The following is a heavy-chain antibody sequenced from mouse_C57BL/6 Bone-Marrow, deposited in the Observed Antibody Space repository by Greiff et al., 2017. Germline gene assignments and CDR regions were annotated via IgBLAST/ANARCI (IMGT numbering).Heavy chain of an antibody. CDR3: ANYYGSSSWFAY. D-gene: IGHD1-1*01. J-gene: IGHJ3*01. CDR2: ISSGGSYT. V-gene: IGHV5-6*01. CDR1: GFTFSSYG. Sequence: EVQRVESGGDLVKPGGSLKLSCAASGFTFSSYGMSWVRQTPDKRLEWVATISSGGSYTYYPDSVKGRFTISRDNAKNTLYLQMSSLKSEDTAMYYCANYYGSSSWFAYWGQGTLVTVSA.